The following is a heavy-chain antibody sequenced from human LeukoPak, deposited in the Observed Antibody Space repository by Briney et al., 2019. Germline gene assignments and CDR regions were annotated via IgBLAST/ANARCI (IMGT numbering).Heavy chain of an antibody. D-gene: IGHD2-2*01. CDR2: IRSKANSYAT. CDR3: AKLGYCSSTSCPPVDY. J-gene: IGHJ4*02. Sequence: GGSLRLSCAASGFTFSGSAMHWVRQASGKGLEWVGRIRSKANSYATAYAASVKGRFTISRDDSKDTAYLQMNSLRAEDTAVYYCAKLGYCSSTSCPPVDYWGQGTLVTVSS. CDR1: GFTFSGSA. V-gene: IGHV3-73*01.